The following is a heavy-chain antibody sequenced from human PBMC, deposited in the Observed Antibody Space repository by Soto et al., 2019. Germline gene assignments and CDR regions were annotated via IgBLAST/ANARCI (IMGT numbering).Heavy chain of an antibody. J-gene: IGHJ6*02. D-gene: IGHD1-26*01. Sequence: SVKVSFKASGGTFSSYAISWVRQAPGQGLEWMGGIIPIFGTANYAQKFQGRVTITADESTSTAYMELSSLRSEDTAVYYCARGQPHFSLLLHSGSQEDYYYYGMDVWGQGTTVTVS. V-gene: IGHV1-69*13. CDR2: IIPIFGTA. CDR3: ARGQPHFSLLLHSGSQEDYYYYGMDV. CDR1: GGTFSSYA.